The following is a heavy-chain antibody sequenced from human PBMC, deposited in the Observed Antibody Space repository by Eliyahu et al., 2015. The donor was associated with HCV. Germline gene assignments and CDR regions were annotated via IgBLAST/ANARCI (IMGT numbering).Heavy chain of an antibody. CDR2: VTGTGATT. D-gene: IGHD2-8*01. J-gene: IGHJ3*02. Sequence: EVQVLESGGGLVQPGGSLRLSCAASGLSFSRYGMTWVRQGPGKGLEWVASVTGTGATTQYADSVKGRFTISRDNSKNTLYLQMNSLRAEDTAVYYCAKDPNGDYVGTFDIWGQGTMVIVSS. V-gene: IGHV3-23*01. CDR3: AKDPNGDYVGTFDI. CDR1: GLSFSRYG.